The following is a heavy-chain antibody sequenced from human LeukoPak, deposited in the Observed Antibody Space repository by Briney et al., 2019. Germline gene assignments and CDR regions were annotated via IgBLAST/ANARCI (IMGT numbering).Heavy chain of an antibody. CDR3: ARGASY. D-gene: IGHD3-16*01. CDR1: GFTFSSYS. Sequence: GGSLRLSCAASGFTFSSYSMSWVRQAPGKGLEWVSYISSSSSTIYYADSVKGRFTISRDNAKNSLYLQMNSLRAEDTALYYCARGASYWGQGTLVTVSS. J-gene: IGHJ4*02. V-gene: IGHV3-48*04. CDR2: ISSSSSTI.